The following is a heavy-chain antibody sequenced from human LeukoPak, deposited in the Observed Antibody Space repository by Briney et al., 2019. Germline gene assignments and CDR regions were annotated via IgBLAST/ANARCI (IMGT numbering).Heavy chain of an antibody. CDR2: VSAGGGNT. Sequence: GGSLRLSCAASGFTFSSYGMNWVRQAPGKGLEWISGVSAGGGNTYYADSVKGRFTISRDNSKNTLYLQMSSLRAEDTAVYFCVRGYSFGPYGMDVWGQGTTVTVSS. CDR3: VRGYSFGPYGMDV. J-gene: IGHJ6*02. V-gene: IGHV3-23*01. CDR1: GFTFSSYG. D-gene: IGHD2-15*01.